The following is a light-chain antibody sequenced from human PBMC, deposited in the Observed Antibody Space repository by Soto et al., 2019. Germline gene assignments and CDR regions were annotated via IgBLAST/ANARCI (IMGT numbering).Light chain of an antibody. J-gene: IGKJ5*01. CDR1: ESVSKR. V-gene: IGKV3-20*01. CDR3: QDYGGSPIT. Sequence: VFTESPGTLSLSLGGGSTLSCRASESVSKRLAWYQQRPGQSPRLLIAGASMRASGVPVRFIGSGSRTDFTLTITILDPEYVAVYYCQDYGGSPITFGLGTRLEIK. CDR2: GAS.